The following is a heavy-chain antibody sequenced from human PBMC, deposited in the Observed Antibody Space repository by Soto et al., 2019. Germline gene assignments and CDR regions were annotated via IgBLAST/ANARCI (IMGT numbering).Heavy chain of an antibody. V-gene: IGHV4-34*01. J-gene: IGHJ6*02. D-gene: IGHD3-16*01. CDR3: ARIMSPPGGYYYYGMDV. CDR1: GGSFSGYY. Sequence: SETLSLTCAVYGGSFSGYYWSWIRQPPGKGLEWIGEINHSGSTNYNPSLKSRVTISVDTSKNQFSLKLSSVTAADTAVYYCARIMSPPGGYYYYGMDVWGQGTTVTVSS. CDR2: INHSGST.